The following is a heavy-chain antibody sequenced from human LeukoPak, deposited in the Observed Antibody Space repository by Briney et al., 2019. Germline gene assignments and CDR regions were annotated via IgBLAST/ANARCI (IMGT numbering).Heavy chain of an antibody. D-gene: IGHD1-14*01. CDR2: SYSDSNT. CDR1: GFTVSNNY. J-gene: IGHJ3*02. CDR3: VXKNRDFNAAFDI. Sequence: PGGSLRLSCTASGFTVSNNYMSWVRQAPGKGLEWVSISYSDSNTNYADSVKGRFTISRDTSQNTLSLQMNTLRAEDTAGYYCVXKNRDFNAAFDIWGQGTVVTVSS. V-gene: IGHV3-53*01.